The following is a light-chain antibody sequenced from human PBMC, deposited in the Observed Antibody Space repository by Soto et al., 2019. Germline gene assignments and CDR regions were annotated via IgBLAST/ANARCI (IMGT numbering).Light chain of an antibody. V-gene: IGKV1-5*03. J-gene: IGKJ4*01. Sequence: DIQMTQSPSTLSASVGDRVTITCRASQSIDSWLAWYQQKPGKAPNLLIYKASNLENGVPLRLSGSGSGTEFSLTISSLQPDDFAIYYSQQYKFFCTFGGGTRVDIK. CDR3: QQYKFFCT. CDR2: KAS. CDR1: QSIDSW.